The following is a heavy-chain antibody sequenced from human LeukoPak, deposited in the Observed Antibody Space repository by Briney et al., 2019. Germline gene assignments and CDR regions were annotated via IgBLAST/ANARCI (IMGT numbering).Heavy chain of an antibody. V-gene: IGHV3-53*01. CDR2: FYSDGST. J-gene: IGHJ4*02. D-gene: IGHD4-17*01. CDR3: ARAMTRVTTFDS. Sequence: GGSLRLSCVASGFIVSDNYMSWGRQAPGKVLEWVSAFYSDGSTYYVDSVKGRLIISRDDSKNTVYLQMNSLRVEETTIYYCARAMTRVTTFDSWGQGTLVTVSS. CDR1: GFIVSDNY.